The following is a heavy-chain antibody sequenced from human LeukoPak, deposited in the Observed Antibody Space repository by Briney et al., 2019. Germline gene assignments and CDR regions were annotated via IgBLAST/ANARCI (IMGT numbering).Heavy chain of an antibody. Sequence: GGSLRLSCVASGFTYSNYAMSWVRQAPGKGLEWVAVISYDGSNKYYADSVKARFTIPRDNSKNTLYLQMNSLRAEDTAVCYCARDRAINYGVPDYWGQGTLVTVSS. CDR3: ARDRAINYGVPDY. CDR1: GFTYSNYA. CDR2: ISYDGSNK. V-gene: IGHV3-30-3*01. D-gene: IGHD4/OR15-4a*01. J-gene: IGHJ4*02.